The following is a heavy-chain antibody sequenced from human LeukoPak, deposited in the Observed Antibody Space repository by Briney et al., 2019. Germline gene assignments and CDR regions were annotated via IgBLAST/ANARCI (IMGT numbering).Heavy chain of an antibody. CDR1: GYSFISYG. V-gene: IGHV1-18*01. CDR2: ISTHSGNT. Sequence: ASVKVPFKASGYSFISYGISWVRQAPGQGLEWMGWISTHSGNTNYAQKLQGRVTMTTDTSTSTAYMEMRSLKSDDTAVYYCARGGNRHWFDPWGQGTLVTVSS. CDR3: ARGGNRHWFDP. D-gene: IGHD2/OR15-2a*01. J-gene: IGHJ5*02.